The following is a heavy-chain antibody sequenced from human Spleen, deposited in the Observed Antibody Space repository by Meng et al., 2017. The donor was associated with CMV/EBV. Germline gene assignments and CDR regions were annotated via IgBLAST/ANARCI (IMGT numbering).Heavy chain of an antibody. CDR1: GGTFSSYA. D-gene: IGHD3-22*01. V-gene: IGHV1-69*12. CDR3: ARGTYYYDSSGYYFDY. J-gene: IGHJ4*02. CDR2: IIPIFGTA. Sequence: QGRRVQSGAEVKKPGSPVKVSCKASGGTFSSYAISWVRQAPGQGLEWMGGIIPIFGTANYAQKFQGRVTITADESTSTAYMELSSLRSEDTAVYYCARGTYYYDSSGYYFDYWGQGTLVTVSS.